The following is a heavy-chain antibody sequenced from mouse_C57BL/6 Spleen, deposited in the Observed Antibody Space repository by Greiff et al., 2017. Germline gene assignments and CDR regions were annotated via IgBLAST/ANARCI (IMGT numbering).Heavy chain of an antibody. V-gene: IGHV3-6*01. CDR3: AREGDYYGSSYIDV. CDR2: ISYDGSN. CDR1: GYSITSGYY. J-gene: IGHJ1*03. D-gene: IGHD1-1*01. Sequence: EVQLQESGPGLVKPSQSLSLTCSVTGYSITSGYYWNWIRQFPGNKLEWMGYISYDGSNNYNPSLKNRISITRDTSKNQFFLKLNSVTTEDTATYYGAREGDYYGSSYIDVWGTGTTVTVSS.